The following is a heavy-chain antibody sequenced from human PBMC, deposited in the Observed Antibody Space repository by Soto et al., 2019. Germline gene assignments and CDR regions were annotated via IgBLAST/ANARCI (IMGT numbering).Heavy chain of an antibody. D-gene: IGHD1-1*01. Sequence: GGSLRLSCAASGFTFSSYAMSWVRQAPGKGLEWVSAISGSGGSTYYADSVKGRFTISRDNSKNTLYLQMNSLRAEDTAVYYCAKPNEVYYYYYYMDVWGKGTTVTVSS. CDR1: GFTFSSYA. CDR2: ISGSGGST. CDR3: AKPNEVYYYYYYMDV. V-gene: IGHV3-23*01. J-gene: IGHJ6*03.